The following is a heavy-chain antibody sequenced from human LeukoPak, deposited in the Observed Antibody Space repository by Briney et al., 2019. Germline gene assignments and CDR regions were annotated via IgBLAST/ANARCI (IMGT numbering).Heavy chain of an antibody. V-gene: IGHV3-74*01. J-gene: IGHJ5*02. CDR1: GFTFNSYW. Sequence: GGSLRLSCAASGFTFNSYWMHWVRQAPGKGLVWVSQINNDGSTTRYADSVKGRFTISRDNAENTLYLQMNSLRVEDAAVYYCVRGYSSSRYNWLDPWGQGTLVTVSS. D-gene: IGHD6-13*01. CDR2: INNDGSTT. CDR3: VRGYSSSRYNWLDP.